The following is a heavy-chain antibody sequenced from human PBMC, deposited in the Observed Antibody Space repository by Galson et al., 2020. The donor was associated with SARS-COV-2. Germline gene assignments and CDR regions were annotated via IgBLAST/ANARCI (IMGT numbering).Heavy chain of an antibody. CDR2: ISSSGSTI. V-gene: IGHV3-11*01. CDR3: ARDLALLPTVTLREGSAYSYYGMDV. Sequence: NSGGSLRLSCAASGFTFSDYYMSWIRQAPGKGLEWVSYISSSGSTIYYADSVKGRFTISRDNAKNSLYLQMNSLRAEDTAVYYCARDLALLPTVTLREGSAYSYYGMDVWGQGTTVTVSS. D-gene: IGHD4-17*01. J-gene: IGHJ6*02. CDR1: GFTFSDYY.